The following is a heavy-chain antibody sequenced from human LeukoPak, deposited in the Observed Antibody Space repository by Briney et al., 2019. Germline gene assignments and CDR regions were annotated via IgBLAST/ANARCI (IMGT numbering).Heavy chain of an antibody. V-gene: IGHV3-23*01. J-gene: IGHJ6*03. CDR2: VSGSGGAT. CDR1: GFTFNNYD. CDR3: AKNRGGTYKYYMDV. D-gene: IGHD1-1*01. Sequence: PGGSLRLSWAASGFTFNNYDMSWVRQAPGMGLEWLSYVSGSGGATYYAASVKGRFTISRDNSKNTVYLQMGSLRAEDTAVYYCAKNRGGTYKYYMDVWGNGTTVTVSS.